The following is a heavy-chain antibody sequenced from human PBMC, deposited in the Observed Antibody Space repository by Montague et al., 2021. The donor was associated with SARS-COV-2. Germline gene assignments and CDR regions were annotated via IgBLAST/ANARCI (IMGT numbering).Heavy chain of an antibody. V-gene: IGHV4-39*01. Sequence: SETLSLTCTASGGSISSSSYYWGWIRQPPGKGLEWIGSIYYSRSTYYNPSLKSRVTISVDTSKNQFSLRLSSVTAADTAVYYCAIEVGAMVYYYGMDVWGQGTTVTVSS. J-gene: IGHJ6*02. CDR1: GGSISSSSYY. CDR3: AIEVGAMVYYYGMDV. D-gene: IGHD1-26*01. CDR2: IYYSRST.